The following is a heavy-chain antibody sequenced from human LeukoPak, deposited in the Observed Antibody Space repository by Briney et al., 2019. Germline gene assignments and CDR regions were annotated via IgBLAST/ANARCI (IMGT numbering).Heavy chain of an antibody. CDR1: GFTLSSYW. CDR3: AKGGRGNGEGY. CDR2: IKQDGSEK. D-gene: IGHD2-8*01. J-gene: IGHJ4*02. Sequence: GGSLRLSCAVSGFTLSSYWVKWVRQAPGKGLEWVANIKQDGSEKNYVDSVKGRFTISRDNAKSSLFLKVNDLRAEDAAVYYFAKGGRGNGEGYWGQGALVTVSS. V-gene: IGHV3-7*01.